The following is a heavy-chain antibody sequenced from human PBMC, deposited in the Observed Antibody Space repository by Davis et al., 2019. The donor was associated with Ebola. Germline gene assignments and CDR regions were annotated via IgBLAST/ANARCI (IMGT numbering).Heavy chain of an antibody. CDR3: AGGTDGYNPGGYFDS. CDR2: IFPGDSDT. CDR1: GYSFTSYW. V-gene: IGHV5-51*01. J-gene: IGHJ4*02. Sequence: GESLKISCKGSGYSFTSYWIVWVRQMPGKGLECMGIIFPGDSDTRYSPSFQGQVTISADKSITTAYLQWSSLKASDTAMYYCAGGTDGYNPGGYFDSWGQGTLVTVSS. D-gene: IGHD5-24*01.